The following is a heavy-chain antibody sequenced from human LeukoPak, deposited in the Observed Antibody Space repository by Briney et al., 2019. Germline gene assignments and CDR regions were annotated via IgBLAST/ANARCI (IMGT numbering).Heavy chain of an antibody. V-gene: IGHV3-11*01. CDR3: ARDSAYSSSPGAFDI. J-gene: IGHJ3*02. CDR2: ISSSGSTI. CDR1: GFTFSDYY. D-gene: IGHD6-6*01. Sequence: GGSLRLSCAASGFTFSDYYMSWIRQAPGKGLEWVSYISSSGSTIYYADSVKGRFTISRDNAKNSLYLQMNSLRAEDTAVYYCARDSAYSSSPGAFDIWGQGTMDTVSS.